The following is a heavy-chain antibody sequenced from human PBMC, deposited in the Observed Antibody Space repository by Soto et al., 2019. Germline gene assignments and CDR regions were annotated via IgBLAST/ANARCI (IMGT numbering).Heavy chain of an antibody. CDR2: VYYTGSS. Sequence: QGQLQESGPRLVKPSETLSLTCTVSSVSGRSSSYSWGWMRQPPGKGLEWIGSVYYTGSSIDNSSLKSPVTISAGTYKKQFPLRLSSVTAADASVYSCARPHVGDFDICGQGTMVSVSS. D-gene: IGHD3-16*01. J-gene: IGHJ3*02. CDR1: SVSGRSSSYS. V-gene: IGHV4-39*01. CDR3: ARPHVGDFDI.